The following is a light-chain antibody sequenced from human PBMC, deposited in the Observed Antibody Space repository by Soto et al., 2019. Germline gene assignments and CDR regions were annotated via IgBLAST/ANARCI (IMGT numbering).Light chain of an antibody. Sequence: EIVLTQSPATLSSFPGDRVTLSCRASQSMTTKLAWYQQKPGQAPRLLIYGASSRATGIPDRFSGSGSGTDFTLTISRLEPEDFAVYYCQQYGSSPPSWTFGQGTKVDIK. CDR1: QSMTTK. J-gene: IGKJ1*01. CDR2: GAS. V-gene: IGKV3-20*01. CDR3: QQYGSSPPSWT.